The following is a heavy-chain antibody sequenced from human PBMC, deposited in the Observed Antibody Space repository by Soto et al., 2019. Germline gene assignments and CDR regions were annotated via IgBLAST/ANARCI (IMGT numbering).Heavy chain of an antibody. CDR1: GGSFSGYY. D-gene: IGHD3-16*02. CDR3: ARLPYDYVWGSYRWDAFDI. V-gene: IGHV4-34*01. Sequence: LSLPCAVYGGSFSGYYWSWIRQPPGKGLAWIGDINHSGSTNYNPSLKSRVTIAVDTSKNQFSLKLSSVTAADTAVYYCARLPYDYVWGSYRWDAFDIWGQGTMVTVSS. J-gene: IGHJ3*02. CDR2: INHSGST.